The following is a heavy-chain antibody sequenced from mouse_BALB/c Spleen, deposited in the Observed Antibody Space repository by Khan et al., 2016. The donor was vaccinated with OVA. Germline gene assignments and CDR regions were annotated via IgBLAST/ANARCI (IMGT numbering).Heavy chain of an antibody. CDR1: GYSFTTYY. CDR3: ERHGSNSWFAY. J-gene: IGHJ3*01. V-gene: IGHV1S135*01. D-gene: IGHD1-1*01. CDR2: IDPFNDDT. Sequence: VQLKESGPELMKPGASVKISCKASGYSFTTYYIHWVKQSPGKSLEWIGYIDPFNDDTNYNQKFKGKATLTVDKSSSPAYMHLSSLTSEDSAVYYCERHGSNSWFAYWGQGTLVTVSA.